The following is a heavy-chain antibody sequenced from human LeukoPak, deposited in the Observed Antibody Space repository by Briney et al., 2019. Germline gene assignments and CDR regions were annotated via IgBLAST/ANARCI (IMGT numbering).Heavy chain of an antibody. J-gene: IGHJ4*02. CDR3: VRAAMPYIINGRRFDY. D-gene: IGHD2-2*01. Sequence: GGSLRLSCAASGFTSSAYDMHWVRQITGGGLEWASTSGTVGDTFYSDSVKGRFTISRENAKNSVHLQMSSLRVEDSAIYFCVRAAMPYIINGRRFDYWGQGTLVTVSS. CDR2: SGTVGDT. V-gene: IGHV3-13*04. CDR1: GFTSSAYD.